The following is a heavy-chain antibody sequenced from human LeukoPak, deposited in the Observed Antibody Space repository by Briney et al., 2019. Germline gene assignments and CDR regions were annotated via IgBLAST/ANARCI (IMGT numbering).Heavy chain of an antibody. D-gene: IGHD3-3*01. CDR3: ARFRGGYNY. CDR1: GFTFTNYW. Sequence: GGSVRLSCAASGFTFTNYWMSWVRQAPGKGLEWVANVKQGGSEKYYADSVKGRFTISRDNAKNSLFLQMYTLSAPDPALSYCARFRGGYNYWGQGTLVTVSS. V-gene: IGHV3-7*01. J-gene: IGHJ4*02. CDR2: VKQGGSEK.